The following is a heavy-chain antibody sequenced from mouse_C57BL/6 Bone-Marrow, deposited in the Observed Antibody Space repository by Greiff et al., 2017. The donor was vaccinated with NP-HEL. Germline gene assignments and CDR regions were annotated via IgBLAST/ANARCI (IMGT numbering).Heavy chain of an antibody. Sequence: VQLQQPGAELVRPGPSVKLSCKASGYTFTSYWMHWVKQRPGQGLEWIGVIDPSDSYTNYNQKFKGKATLTVDTSSSTAYMQLSSLTSEDSAVYYWAKGVEGFAYWGQGTLVTVSA. D-gene: IGHD1-1*01. CDR3: AKGVEGFAY. J-gene: IGHJ3*01. V-gene: IGHV1-59*01. CDR2: IDPSDSYT. CDR1: GYTFTSYW.